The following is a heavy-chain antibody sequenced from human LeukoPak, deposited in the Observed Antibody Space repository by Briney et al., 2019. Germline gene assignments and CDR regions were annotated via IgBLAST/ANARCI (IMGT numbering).Heavy chain of an antibody. CDR3: ARDFFHSDISRPFDY. CDR1: GFIFSRYT. V-gene: IGHV3-21*01. J-gene: IGHJ4*02. CDR2: IWSDSADI. D-gene: IGHD3-3*02. Sequence: GGSLRLSCAASGFIFSRYTINWVRQAPGKGLEWVSSIWSDSADIHYADSVKGRFTISRDNAKNSLYLQMNSLRAEDLAVYYCARDFFHSDISRPFDYWGQGTLVTVSS.